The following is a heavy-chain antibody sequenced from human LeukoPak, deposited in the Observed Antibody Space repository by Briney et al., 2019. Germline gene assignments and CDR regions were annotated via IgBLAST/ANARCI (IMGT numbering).Heavy chain of an antibody. CDR1: GFTFSSYS. CDR2: ISSSSSYI. Sequence: GGSLRLSCATSGFTFSSYSKNWVRQAPGKGLEWVSSISSSSSYIYYADSVKGRFTISRDNAKNSLYLQMNSLRAEDTAVYYCARDLYYDFWSGYYNYWGQGTLVTVSS. J-gene: IGHJ4*02. CDR3: ARDLYYDFWSGYYNY. V-gene: IGHV3-21*01. D-gene: IGHD3-3*01.